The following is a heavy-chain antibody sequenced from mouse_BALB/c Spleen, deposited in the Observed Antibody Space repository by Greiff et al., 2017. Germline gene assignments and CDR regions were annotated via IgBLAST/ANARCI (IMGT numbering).Heavy chain of an antibody. CDR3: ASLPFYYAMDY. Sequence: QVQLQQSGPGLVQPSQCLSITCTASGFSFTSYGVHWVRQSPGKGLEWLGVIWSGGSTDYNAAFISRLSISTDNSKSHVFFKMNSLQANDTAIYYCASLPFYYAMDYWGQGTSVTVSS. CDR2: IWSGGST. CDR1: GFSFTSYG. J-gene: IGHJ4*01. V-gene: IGHV2-2*02.